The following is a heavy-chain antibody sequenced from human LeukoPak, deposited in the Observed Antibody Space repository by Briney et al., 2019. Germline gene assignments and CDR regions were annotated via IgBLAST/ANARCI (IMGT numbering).Heavy chain of an antibody. CDR3: ARGDIVATISGAFDI. CDR2: IYYSGST. V-gene: IGHV4-59*01. Sequence: PSETLSLTCTVSGGSISSYYWSWIRQPPGKGLEWIGYIYYSGSTNYNPSLKSRVTISVDTSKNQFSLKLSSVTAADTAVYYCARGDIVATISGAFDIWGQGTTVTVSS. D-gene: IGHD5-12*01. CDR1: GGSISSYY. J-gene: IGHJ3*02.